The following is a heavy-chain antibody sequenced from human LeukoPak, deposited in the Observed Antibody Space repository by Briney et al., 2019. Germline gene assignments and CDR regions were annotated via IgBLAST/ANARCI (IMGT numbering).Heavy chain of an antibody. CDR1: GFTFSSYG. J-gene: IGHJ6*02. CDR3: ARDARYTGDYFYDSSGPIYYYGVDV. Sequence: GSLRLSCAASGFTFSSYGMHWVRQAPGKGLEWVAVIWYDGSNKYYADSVQGRFSISRDNSKNMVHLQMNSLRAEDTAVYYCARDARYTGDYFYDSSGPIYYYGVDVWGQGTTVTVSS. V-gene: IGHV3-33*01. CDR2: IWYDGSNK. D-gene: IGHD3-22*01.